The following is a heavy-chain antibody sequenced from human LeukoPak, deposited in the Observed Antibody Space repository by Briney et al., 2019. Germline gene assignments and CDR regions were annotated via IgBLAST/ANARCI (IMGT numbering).Heavy chain of an antibody. D-gene: IGHD3-9*01. CDR3: AKGADILTGYSPPTHFDY. J-gene: IGHJ4*02. Sequence: GGSLRLSCAASGFTFKDYSMNWVRQAPGKGLQWVSSISSSTSFIYYADSVRGRFTVSRDNSKNSLYLQMNSLRAEDTAVYYCAKGADILTGYSPPTHFDYWGQGTLVTVSS. CDR1: GFTFKDYS. V-gene: IGHV3-21*04. CDR2: ISSSTSFI.